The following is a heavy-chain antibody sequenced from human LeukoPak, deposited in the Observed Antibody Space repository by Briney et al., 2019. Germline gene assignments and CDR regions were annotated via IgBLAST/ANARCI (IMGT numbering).Heavy chain of an antibody. CDR1: GFTFSSYG. V-gene: IGHV3-30*03. CDR2: ISYDGSNK. CDR3: ASTWTAYDAFDI. J-gene: IGHJ3*02. Sequence: GGSLRLSCAASGFTFSSYGMHWVRQAPGKGLEWVAVISYDGSNKYYADSVKGRFTISRDNSKNTLYLQMNSLRAEDTAVYYCASTWTAYDAFDIWGQGTMVTVSS. D-gene: IGHD1-1*01.